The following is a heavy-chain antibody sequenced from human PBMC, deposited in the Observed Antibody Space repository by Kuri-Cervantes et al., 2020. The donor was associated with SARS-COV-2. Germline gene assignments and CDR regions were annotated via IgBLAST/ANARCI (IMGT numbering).Heavy chain of an antibody. CDR3: ARGGPITIFGVVTKRFDY. V-gene: IGHV1-2*02. Sequence: ASVKVSCKASGYTFTGYYMHWVRQAPGQGLEWMGWINPNSGGTNYAQKFQGRVTMTRDTSISTAYMELSRLRSDDTAVYYWARGGPITIFGVVTKRFDYWGQGTLVTVSS. D-gene: IGHD3-3*01. CDR2: INPNSGGT. J-gene: IGHJ4*02. CDR1: GYTFTGYY.